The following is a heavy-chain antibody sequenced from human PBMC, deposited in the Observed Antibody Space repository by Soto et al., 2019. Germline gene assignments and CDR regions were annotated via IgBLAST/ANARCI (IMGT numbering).Heavy chain of an antibody. CDR2: IIPIFGTA. Sequence: ASVKVSCKASGGTFSSYAISWVRQAPGQGREWMGGIIPIFGTANYAQKFQGRVTITADKSTSTAYMELSSLRSEDTAVYYCARGAPAHIAAAGPGWFDPWGQGTLVTVSS. V-gene: IGHV1-69*06. CDR3: ARGAPAHIAAAGPGWFDP. J-gene: IGHJ5*02. D-gene: IGHD6-13*01. CDR1: GGTFSSYA.